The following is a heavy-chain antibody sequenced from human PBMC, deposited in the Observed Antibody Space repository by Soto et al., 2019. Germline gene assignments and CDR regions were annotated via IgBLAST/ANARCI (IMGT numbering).Heavy chain of an antibody. D-gene: IGHD6-19*01. CDR2: IYYSGST. CDR3: ARDSAGWYYFDY. Sequence: SETLSLTCTVSGGSISSGGYYWSWIRQHPGKGLEWIGYIYYSGSTYYNPSLKSRVTISVDTSKNQFSLKLSSVTAADTAVYYCARDSAGWYYFDYWGQGTLVTVS. CDR1: GGSISSGGYY. J-gene: IGHJ4*02. V-gene: IGHV4-31*03.